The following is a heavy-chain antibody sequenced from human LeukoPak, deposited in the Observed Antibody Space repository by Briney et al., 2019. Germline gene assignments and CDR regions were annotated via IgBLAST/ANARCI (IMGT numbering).Heavy chain of an antibody. D-gene: IGHD6-13*01. V-gene: IGHV1-18*01. CDR2: ISAYNGNT. J-gene: IGHJ4*02. CDR1: GYTFTSYG. Sequence: GASVKVSCKASGYTFTSYGISWVRQAPGQGLEWMGWISAYNGNTNYAQKLQGRVTMTTDTSTSTAYMELRSLRSDDTAVYYCAGEDSGIAAAGTSSYFDYWGQGTLVTVSS. CDR3: AGEDSGIAAAGTSSYFDY.